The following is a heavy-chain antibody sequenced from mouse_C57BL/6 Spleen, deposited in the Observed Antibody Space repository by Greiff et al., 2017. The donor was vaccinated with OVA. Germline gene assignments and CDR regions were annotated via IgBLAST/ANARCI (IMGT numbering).Heavy chain of an antibody. Sequence: EVLLVESGGGLVKPGGSLKLSCAASGFTFSSYAMSWVRQTPEKRLEWVATISDGGSYTYYPDTVKGRFPISRDNAKNNLYLQMSHLKTEDTAIYYCARDRGGYSNWDDWGQGTTLTVSS. CDR1: GFTFSSYA. J-gene: IGHJ2*01. V-gene: IGHV5-4*01. D-gene: IGHD2-5*01. CDR3: ARDRGGYSNWDD. CDR2: ISDGGSYT.